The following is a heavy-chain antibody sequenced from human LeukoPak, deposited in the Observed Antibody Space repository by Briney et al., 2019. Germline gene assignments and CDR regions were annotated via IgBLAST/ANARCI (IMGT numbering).Heavy chain of an antibody. D-gene: IGHD6-13*01. V-gene: IGHV4-31*03. CDR2: IYYSGST. J-gene: IGHJ3*02. CDR3: ARGGAAAPRDAFDI. Sequence: SETLSLTCTVSGGSISSGGYYWSWIRQHPGKGLEWIGYIYYSGSTYYNPSLKSRVATSVDTSKNQFSLKLSSVTAADTAVYYCARGGAAAPRDAFDIWGQGTMVTVSS. CDR1: GGSISSGGYY.